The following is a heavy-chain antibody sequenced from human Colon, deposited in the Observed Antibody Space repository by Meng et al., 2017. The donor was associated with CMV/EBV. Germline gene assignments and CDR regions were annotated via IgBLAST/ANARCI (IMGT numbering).Heavy chain of an antibody. CDR2: IKEDGSEK. CDR3: ARDPYIKAFDL. D-gene: IGHD4-11*01. CDR1: GFTFSNVW. Sequence: GESLKISCVASGFTFSNVWMNWLRQVPGRGPELVAHIKEDGSEKYFVASVKGRCTISRDNAKNSLYLQIHSLRVEDTAVYYCARDPYIKAFDLWGQGTMVTVSS. J-gene: IGHJ3*01. V-gene: IGHV3-7*01.